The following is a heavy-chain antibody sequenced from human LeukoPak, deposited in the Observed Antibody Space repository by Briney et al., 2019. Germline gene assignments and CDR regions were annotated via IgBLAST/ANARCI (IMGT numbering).Heavy chain of an antibody. CDR3: ARLYYDILTAIRN. D-gene: IGHD3-9*01. J-gene: IGHJ4*02. CDR2: ISGDGSST. Sequence: GGSLRLSCAASGFTFSYYWMHWVRQAPGKGLVWVSRISGDGSSTNYADSVKGRFTISRDNSKNTLFLQMNSLRAEDTAVYFCARLYYDILTAIRNWGQGTLVTVSS. V-gene: IGHV3-74*01. CDR1: GFTFSYYW.